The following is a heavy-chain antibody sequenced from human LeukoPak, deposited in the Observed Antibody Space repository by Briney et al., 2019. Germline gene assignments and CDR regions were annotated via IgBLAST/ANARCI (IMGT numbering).Heavy chain of an antibody. Sequence: SETLSLTCAVSGYSISSGYHWGWIRQSPGKGLEWIGSINHSGGTYYNPSLKGRVTISLDTSKNQFSLKLSSVTAADTAVYYCARDPGGSSGWYFDYWGQGTLVTVSS. CDR3: ARDPGGSSGWYFDY. CDR1: GYSISSGYH. D-gene: IGHD6-19*01. J-gene: IGHJ4*02. CDR2: INHSGGT. V-gene: IGHV4-38-2*02.